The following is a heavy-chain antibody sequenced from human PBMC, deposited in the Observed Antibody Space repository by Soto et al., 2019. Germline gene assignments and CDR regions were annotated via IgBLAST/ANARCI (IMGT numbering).Heavy chain of an antibody. J-gene: IGHJ6*02. CDR2: INNSGNT. D-gene: IGHD6-13*01. Sequence: PSETLSLTCAVSGGSISRSSYYWGWIRQPPGKGLEWIVGINNSGNTNYKPSLKSRVTISVDTSKNQVSLKVYSVTAADTALYYCASSGRDLGSSSPKGKNYYSYYGLDVWGQGTTVTVSS. CDR3: ASSGRDLGSSSPKGKNYYSYYGLDV. CDR1: GGSISRSSYY. V-gene: IGHV4-39*07.